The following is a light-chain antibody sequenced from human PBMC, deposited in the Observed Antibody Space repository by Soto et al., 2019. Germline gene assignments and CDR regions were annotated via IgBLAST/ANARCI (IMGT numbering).Light chain of an antibody. J-gene: IGLJ2*01. CDR1: SSDVGAYNY. Sequence: QSALTQPPSASGSPGQSVTISCTGNSSDVGAYNYVSWYQQHPGKAPKLMIYEVNKRPSGVPDRFSGSKSGNTASLTVSGLQAEDEADYYCSSYVGNNNLVFGGGTKVTVL. V-gene: IGLV2-8*01. CDR3: SSYVGNNNLV. CDR2: EVN.